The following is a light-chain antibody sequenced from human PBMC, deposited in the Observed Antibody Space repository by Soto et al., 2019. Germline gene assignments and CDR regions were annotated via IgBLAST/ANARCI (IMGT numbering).Light chain of an antibody. J-gene: IGKJ1*01. Sequence: EIVMTQSPANLSVSPGERATLSCRASQSVSSKLAWYQQKPGQAPRVLIYGASTRATGIPARFSGSGSGTEFTLTISSLQSEEFAVYYCQHYNDWPPTWTFGQGTRVEIK. CDR3: QHYNDWPPTWT. CDR1: QSVSSK. V-gene: IGKV3-15*01. CDR2: GAS.